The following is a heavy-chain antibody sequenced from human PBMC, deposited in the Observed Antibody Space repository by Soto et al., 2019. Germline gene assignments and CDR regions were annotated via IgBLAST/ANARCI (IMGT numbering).Heavy chain of an antibody. V-gene: IGHV4-59*01. D-gene: IGHD4-4*01. CDR2: IYYSGST. CDR1: GGSISSFY. J-gene: IGHJ4*02. CDR3: ARAPTYYSNLYYFDY. Sequence: SETLSLTCTVSGGSISSFYWSWIRQPPGKGLEWIGYIYYSGSTNYNPSLKSRVTISVDTSKNQFSLKLSSVTAADTAVYYCARAPTYYSNLYYFDYWGQGTLVTVS.